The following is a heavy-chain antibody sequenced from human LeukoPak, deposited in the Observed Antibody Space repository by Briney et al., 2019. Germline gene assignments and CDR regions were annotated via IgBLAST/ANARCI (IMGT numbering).Heavy chain of an antibody. CDR1: GGTFSSYT. D-gene: IGHD6-6*01. J-gene: IGHJ4*02. CDR3: ARDLEYSSSSLDY. CDR2: IIPILGIA. Sequence: GASVKVSCKASGGTFSSYTISWVRQAPGQGLEWMGRIIPILGIANYAQKFQGRVTITADKSTSTAYMELSSLRSEDTAVYYCARDLEYSSSSLDYWGQGTLVTVSS. V-gene: IGHV1-69*04.